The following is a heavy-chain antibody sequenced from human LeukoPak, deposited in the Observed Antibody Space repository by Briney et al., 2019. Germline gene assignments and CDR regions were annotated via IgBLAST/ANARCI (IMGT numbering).Heavy chain of an antibody. Sequence: GASVKVSCKVSGYTLTELSMHWVRQAPGKGFEWMGGFDPEDGETIYAQKFQGRVTMTEDTSTDTAYMELSSLRSEDTAVYYCATLFGVVIPIDYWGQGTLVTVSS. V-gene: IGHV1-24*01. CDR2: FDPEDGET. D-gene: IGHD3-3*01. J-gene: IGHJ4*02. CDR1: GYTLTELS. CDR3: ATLFGVVIPIDY.